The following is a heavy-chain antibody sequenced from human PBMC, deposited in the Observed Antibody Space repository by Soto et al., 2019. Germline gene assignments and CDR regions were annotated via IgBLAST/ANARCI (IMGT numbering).Heavy chain of an antibody. J-gene: IGHJ6*03. D-gene: IGHD3-9*01. V-gene: IGHV4-59*01. CDR3: ARHRDQYDILTGYYVTSYYYYYMDV. CDR2: IYYSGST. Sequence: SSTLSLTCTVSGGSISSYYWSWIRQPPGKGLEWIGYIYYSGSTNYNPSLKSRVTISVDTSKNQFSLKLSSVTAADTAVYYCARHRDQYDILTGYYVTSYYYYYMDVWGKGTTVT. CDR1: GGSISSYY.